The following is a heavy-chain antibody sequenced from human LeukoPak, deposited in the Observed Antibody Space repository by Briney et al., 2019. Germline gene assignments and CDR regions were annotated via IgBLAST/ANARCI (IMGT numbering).Heavy chain of an antibody. D-gene: IGHD3-22*01. Sequence: ASVKVSCKASGYTFTGYYIHWVRQAPGQGLGWMGWINTYNGNTNYAQKLQGRVTMTTDTSTNTAYMELRSLRSDDTAVYYCARDRSEHYDRSAYSWNDAFDLWGQGTMVTVSS. CDR2: INTYNGNT. CDR3: ARDRSEHYDRSAYSWNDAFDL. CDR1: GYTFTGYY. J-gene: IGHJ3*01. V-gene: IGHV1-18*04.